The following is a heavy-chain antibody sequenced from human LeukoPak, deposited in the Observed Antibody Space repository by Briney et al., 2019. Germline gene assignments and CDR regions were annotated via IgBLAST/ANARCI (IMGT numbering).Heavy chain of an antibody. CDR3: AKPPFNWNYEGRVY. J-gene: IGHJ4*02. V-gene: IGHV3-23*01. CDR2: ISGSGGST. CDR1: GFTFSSYA. D-gene: IGHD1-7*01. Sequence: PGGSLRLSCAASGFTFSSYAMSWVRQAPGKGLEWVSAISGSGGSTYYADSVKGRFTISRDNSKNTLYLQMNSLRAEDTAVYYCAKPPFNWNYEGRVYWGQGTLVTVSS.